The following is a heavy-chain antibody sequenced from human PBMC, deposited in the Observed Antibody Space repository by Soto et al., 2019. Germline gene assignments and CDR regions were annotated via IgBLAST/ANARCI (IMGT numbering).Heavy chain of an antibody. CDR1: SGSMCRWTYY. CDR3: ARHADRGSYSRAFDI. CDR2: IFYDGST. Sequence: SETLSLTCTITSGSMCRWTYYPHWVRQPPGRGLEWIGSIFYDGSTYYNPSLKSRVTISVDASKNQFSVKLSSVTATDTAVYYRARHADRGSYSRAFDIWGQGTMVT. D-gene: IGHD1-26*01. J-gene: IGHJ3*02. V-gene: IGHV4-39*01.